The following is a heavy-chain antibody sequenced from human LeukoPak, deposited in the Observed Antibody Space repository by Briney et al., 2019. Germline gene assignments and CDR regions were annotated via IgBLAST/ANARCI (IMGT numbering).Heavy chain of an antibody. Sequence: ETLSLTCTVSGGSISSYYWSWIRQPPGKGLEWIGYIYYSGSTNYNPSLKSRVTISVDTSKSQFSLKLSSVTAADTAVYYCARAAVAYDAFDIWGQGTMVTVSS. V-gene: IGHV4-59*01. CDR3: ARAAVAYDAFDI. J-gene: IGHJ3*02. CDR1: GGSISSYY. D-gene: IGHD6-19*01. CDR2: IYYSGST.